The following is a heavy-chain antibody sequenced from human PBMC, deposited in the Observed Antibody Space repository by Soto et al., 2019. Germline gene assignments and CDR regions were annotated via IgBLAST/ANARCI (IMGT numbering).Heavy chain of an antibody. V-gene: IGHV3-30-3*01. CDR2: ISYDGSNK. CDR3: ARDSEGDYYYYYYGMDV. Sequence: GGSLRLSCAASGFTFSSYAMHWVRQAPGKGLEWVAVISYDGSNKYYADSVKGRFTISRDNSKNTLYLQMNSLRAEDTAVYYCARDSEGDYYYYYYGMDVWGQGTTVTVSS. D-gene: IGHD2-21*02. J-gene: IGHJ6*02. CDR1: GFTFSSYA.